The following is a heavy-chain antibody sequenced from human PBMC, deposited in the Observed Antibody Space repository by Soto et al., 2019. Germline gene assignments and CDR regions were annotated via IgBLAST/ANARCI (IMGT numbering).Heavy chain of an antibody. D-gene: IGHD6-13*01. CDR1: GFSLSTSGVG. CDR2: IYWDEEK. J-gene: IGHJ5*02. V-gene: IGHV2-5*02. Sequence: QITLKESGPTLVKPTQTLTLTCTFSGFSLSTSGVGVGWIRQPPGKALEWLALIYWDEEKRNSPSLKSRLTITQASSTKLADATMSNMNPLTTATYDCAHGIRAAACTKHMVPGGVCDFDPWGQGTLVTVSS. CDR3: AHGIRAAACTKHMVPGGVCDFDP.